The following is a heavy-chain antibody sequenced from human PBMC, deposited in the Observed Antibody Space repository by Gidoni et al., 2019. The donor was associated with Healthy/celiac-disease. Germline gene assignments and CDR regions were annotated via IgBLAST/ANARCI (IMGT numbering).Heavy chain of an antibody. CDR2: IYPGDSDT. D-gene: IGHD2-2*01. Sequence: EVQLVQSGAEVKKRGESLKISCKGSGYSLTSYWIGWVRQMPGKGLEWRGIIYPGDSDTRYSPSFQGQVTISADKSISTAYLQWSSLKASDTAMYYCARLSPYCSSTSCYGSYWGQGTLVTVSS. CDR3: ARLSPYCSSTSCYGSY. CDR1: GYSLTSYW. V-gene: IGHV5-51*01. J-gene: IGHJ4*02.